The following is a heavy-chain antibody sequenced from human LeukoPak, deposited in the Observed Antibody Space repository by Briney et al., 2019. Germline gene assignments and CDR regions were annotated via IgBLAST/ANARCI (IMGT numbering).Heavy chain of an antibody. CDR2: ISGSGGST. CDR1: GFTFSSYA. V-gene: IGHV3-23*01. CDR3: AKDKAAGTTAPIGGYFDY. D-gene: IGHD6-13*01. J-gene: IGHJ4*02. Sequence: GGSLRLSCAASGFTFSSYAMSWVRQAPGKGLEWVSAISGSGGSTYYADSVKGRFTISRDNSTSTLYLELNSLRAEDTAVYYCAKDKAAGTTAPIGGYFDYWGQGTLVTVSS.